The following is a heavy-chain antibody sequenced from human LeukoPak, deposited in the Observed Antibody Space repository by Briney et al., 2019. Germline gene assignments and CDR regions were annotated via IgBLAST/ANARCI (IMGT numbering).Heavy chain of an antibody. Sequence: SETLSLTCTVSGGSISSSSYYWGWIRQPPGKGLVWIGSIYYSGSTYYNPSLKSRVTISVDTSKNQFSLKLSSVTAADTAVYYCASGEDYYYYYMDVRGKGTTVTVSS. D-gene: IGHD3-10*01. CDR2: IYYSGST. CDR1: GGSISSSSYY. J-gene: IGHJ6*03. V-gene: IGHV4-39*01. CDR3: ASGEDYYYYYMDV.